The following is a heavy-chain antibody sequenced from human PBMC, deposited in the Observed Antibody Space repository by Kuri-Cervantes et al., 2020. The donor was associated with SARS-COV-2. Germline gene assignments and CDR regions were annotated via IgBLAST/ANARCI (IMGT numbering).Heavy chain of an antibody. CDR2: IIPIFGTA. J-gene: IGHJ4*02. CDR1: GGTFSSYA. D-gene: IGHD3-9*01. V-gene: IGHV1-69*13. CDR3: VTAPGRNLDWLLPPDY. Sequence: SVKVSCKASGGTFSSYAISWVRQAPGQGLEWMGGIIPIFGTANYAQKFQGRVTITADESTSTAYMELSSLRSEDTAVYYCVTAPGRNLDWLLPPDYWGQGTLVTVSS.